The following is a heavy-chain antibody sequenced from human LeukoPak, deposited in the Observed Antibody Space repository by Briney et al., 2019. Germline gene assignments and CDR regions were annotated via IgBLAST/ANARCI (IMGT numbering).Heavy chain of an antibody. V-gene: IGHV4-4*07. CDR1: GGSISSYY. CDR3: ARDGSMMRPYYYGSGSYYYAFDI. D-gene: IGHD3-10*01. Sequence: PSETLSLTCTVSGGSISSYYWSWIRQPAGKGLEWIGRIYTTGSTNYNPSLKSRVTMSVDTSKNQFSLKLSSVTAADTAVYYCARDGSMMRPYYYGSGSYYYAFDIWSQGTMVTVSS. J-gene: IGHJ3*02. CDR2: IYTTGST.